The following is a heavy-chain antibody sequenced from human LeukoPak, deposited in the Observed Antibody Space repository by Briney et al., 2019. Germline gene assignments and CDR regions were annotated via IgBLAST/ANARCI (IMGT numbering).Heavy chain of an antibody. CDR3: ARHLGTRPGARWFDP. CDR1: GYSFTSYW. D-gene: IGHD1-1*01. Sequence: GESPKISCKGSGYSFTSYWIGWVRQMPGKSLEWMGIIYPGDSDTRYSPSFQGQVTISADKSINTAYLQWSSLKASDTAMYYCARHLGTRPGARWFDPWGQGTLVTVSS. CDR2: IYPGDSDT. J-gene: IGHJ5*02. V-gene: IGHV5-51*01.